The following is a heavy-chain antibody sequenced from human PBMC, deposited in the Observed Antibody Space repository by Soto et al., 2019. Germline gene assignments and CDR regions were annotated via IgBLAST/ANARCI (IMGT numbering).Heavy chain of an antibody. CDR2: IIPIFGTA. Sequence: SVKVSCKASGGTFSSYAISWVRQAPGQGLEWMGGIIPIFGTANYAQKFQGRVTITADESTSTAYTELSSLRSEDTAVYYCARTRGYSYGHSNWFDPWGQGTLVTVSS. D-gene: IGHD5-18*01. CDR1: GGTFSSYA. CDR3: ARTRGYSYGHSNWFDP. J-gene: IGHJ5*02. V-gene: IGHV1-69*13.